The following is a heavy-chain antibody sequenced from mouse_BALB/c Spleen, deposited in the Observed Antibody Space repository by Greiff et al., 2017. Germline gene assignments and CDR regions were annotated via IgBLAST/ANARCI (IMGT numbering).Heavy chain of an antibody. Sequence: EVHLVESGGGLVKPGGSLKLSCAASGFTFSSYAMSWVRQSPEKRLEWVAEISSGGSYTYYPDTVTGRFTISRDNAKNTLYLEMSSLRSEDTAMYYCAREIHYYEGFAYWGQGTLVTVSA. V-gene: IGHV5-9-4*01. J-gene: IGHJ3*01. D-gene: IGHD1-2*01. CDR3: AREIHYYEGFAY. CDR1: GFTFSSYA. CDR2: ISSGGSYT.